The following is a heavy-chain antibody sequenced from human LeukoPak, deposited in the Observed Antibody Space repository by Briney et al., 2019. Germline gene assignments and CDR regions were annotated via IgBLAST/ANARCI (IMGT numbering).Heavy chain of an antibody. CDR2: IYYSGST. Sequence: RASETLSLTCSVSGYSISSDYYWGCIRQPPGKGLGWIGFIYYSGSTYYNPSLKSRVTISVDTSKNQFSLKLSSVTAADTAVYYCARLPHYYDSSGLIDYWGQGTLVTVSS. V-gene: IGHV4-38-2*02. D-gene: IGHD3-22*01. CDR1: GYSISSDYY. CDR3: ARLPHYYDSSGLIDY. J-gene: IGHJ4*02.